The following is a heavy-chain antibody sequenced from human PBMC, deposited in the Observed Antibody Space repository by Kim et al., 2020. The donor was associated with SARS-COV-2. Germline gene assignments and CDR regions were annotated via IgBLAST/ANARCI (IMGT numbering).Heavy chain of an antibody. Sequence: SLKSRVTISVDTSKTQFSLKLSSVTAADTAVYYCAREVGYSYPAVRVCDYWGQGTLVTVSS. D-gene: IGHD5-18*01. J-gene: IGHJ4*02. V-gene: IGHV4-34*13. CDR3: AREVGYSYPAVRVCDY.